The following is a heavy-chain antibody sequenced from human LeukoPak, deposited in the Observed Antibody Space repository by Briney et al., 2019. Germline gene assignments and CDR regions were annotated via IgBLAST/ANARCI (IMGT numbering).Heavy chain of an antibody. D-gene: IGHD1-14*01. J-gene: IGHJ4*02. V-gene: IGHV4-38-2*02. CDR1: GYSISSGYY. CDR2: IYHSDST. CDR3: ARFERNNGCY. Sequence: SETLSLTCTVSGYSISSGYYWAWIRQPPGKGLEWIGTIYHSDSTYYNPSLKSRVAISVDTSKNQFSLKLNSVTPADTAGYYCARFERNNGCYWGQGTLVTVSS.